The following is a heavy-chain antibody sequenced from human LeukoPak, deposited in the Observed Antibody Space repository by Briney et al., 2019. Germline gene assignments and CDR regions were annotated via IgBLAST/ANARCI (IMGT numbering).Heavy chain of an antibody. CDR2: INYSASA. J-gene: IGHJ4*02. CDR3: ARERGRLVDY. V-gene: IGHV4-59*01. Sequence: SETLSLTCTVSGGPLSSYLWNWLRPPPGKGLEWIGNINYSASANYNPSLKSRVTISVDTSKIRFSLKLGSVAAADTAVYYSARERGRLVDYWGQGTLVTVSS. CDR1: GGPLSSYL. D-gene: IGHD3-9*01.